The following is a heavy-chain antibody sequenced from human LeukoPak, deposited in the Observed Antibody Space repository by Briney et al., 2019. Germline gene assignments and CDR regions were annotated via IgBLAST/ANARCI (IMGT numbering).Heavy chain of an antibody. D-gene: IGHD1-26*01. CDR1: GFTFSSYS. Sequence: GGSLRLSCAASGFTFSSYSMNWVRQAPGKGLEWVSSISSSSSYIYYADSVKGRFTISRDNAKNSLYLQMNSLRAEDTAVYYCARDTSGSYYSHAFVIWGQGTMVTVSS. J-gene: IGHJ3*02. V-gene: IGHV3-21*01. CDR3: ARDTSGSYYSHAFVI. CDR2: ISSSSSYI.